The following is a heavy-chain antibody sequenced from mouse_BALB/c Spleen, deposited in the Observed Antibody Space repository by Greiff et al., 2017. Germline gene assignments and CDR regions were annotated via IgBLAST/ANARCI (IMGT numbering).Heavy chain of an antibody. D-gene: IGHD2-1*01. CDR1: GYTFTSYV. J-gene: IGHJ1*01. Sequence: VQLQQSGAELATPGPSVKMSCKASGYTFTSYVMHWVKQKPGQGLEWIGYINPYNDGTKYNEKFKGKATLTSDKSSRTAYMELSSLTSEDSAVYYCALYGNYGYFDVWGEGTTVTVSS. CDR2: INPYNDGT. V-gene: IGHV1-14*01. CDR3: ALYGNYGYFDV.